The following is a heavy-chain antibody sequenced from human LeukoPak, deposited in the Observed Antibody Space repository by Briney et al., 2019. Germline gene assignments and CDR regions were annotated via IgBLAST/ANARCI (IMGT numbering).Heavy chain of an antibody. J-gene: IGHJ4*02. CDR2: IYYSGTT. Sequence: SETLSLTCTVSSGSLSSHYWSWIRQSPGKGLEWIGYIYYSGTTNYNPSLKSRVTISVDTSKNQFSLKLISVTAADTAVYYCARDLSLDYWGQGTLVTVSS. V-gene: IGHV4-59*11. CDR1: SGSLSSHY. CDR3: ARDLSLDY.